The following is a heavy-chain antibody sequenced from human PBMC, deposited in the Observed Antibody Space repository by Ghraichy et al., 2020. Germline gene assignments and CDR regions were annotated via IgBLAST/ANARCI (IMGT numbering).Heavy chain of an antibody. D-gene: IGHD1-26*01. J-gene: IGHJ3*02. Sequence: LSLTCEASKFSLSNYFMHWVRQAPGKGLEWVALTSYDGSNKYYADSVKGRFTISRDNSKNTLYLQMSSLRTEDTAIYFCARSRIGGYFGDFAFDIWGQGRMVTVSS. CDR2: TSYDGSNK. CDR1: KFSLSNYF. V-gene: IGHV3-30*04. CDR3: ARSRIGGYFGDFAFDI.